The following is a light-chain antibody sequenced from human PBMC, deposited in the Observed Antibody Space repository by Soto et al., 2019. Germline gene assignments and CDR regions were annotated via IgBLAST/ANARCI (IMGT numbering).Light chain of an antibody. CDR1: SSNIGNNY. J-gene: IGLJ2*01. Sequence: QSALTQPPSVSAAPGQKVTISCSGSSSNIGNNYVSWYRQFPGTAPKLLIYDNDKRPSGIPDRFSGSKSGTSATLGITGLQTGDEADYYCGAWDSSRSGGVFGGGTKVTVL. V-gene: IGLV1-51*01. CDR2: DND. CDR3: GAWDSSRSGGV.